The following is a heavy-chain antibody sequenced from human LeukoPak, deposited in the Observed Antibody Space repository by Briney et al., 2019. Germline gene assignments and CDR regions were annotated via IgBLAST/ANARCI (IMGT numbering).Heavy chain of an antibody. D-gene: IGHD3-22*01. CDR1: GFTFSSYA. V-gene: IGHV3-53*01. Sequence: GGSLRLSCAASGFTFSSYAMSWVRQAPGKGLEWVSVIYSGGSTYYADSVKGRFTISRDNSKNTLYLQMNSLRAEDTAVYYCARTYYYDSSGYYLYYFDYWGQGTLVTVSS. CDR3: ARTYYYDSSGYYLYYFDY. J-gene: IGHJ4*02. CDR2: IYSGGST.